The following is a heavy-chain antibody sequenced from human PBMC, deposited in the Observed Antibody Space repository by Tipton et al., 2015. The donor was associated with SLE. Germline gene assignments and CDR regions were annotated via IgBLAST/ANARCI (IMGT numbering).Heavy chain of an antibody. CDR3: ARQWEYPGYFDL. Sequence: QLVQSGAEVKKPGESLKISCKGSGYSFTTYWIAWVRHMPGKGLEWMGFIYPDDSDTRYSPSFQGQVTISADKSISTAYLQWSSLKASDTAMYYCARQWEYPGYFDLWGRGTLVTVSS. J-gene: IGHJ2*01. CDR1: GYSFTTYW. CDR2: IYPDDSDT. V-gene: IGHV5-51*01. D-gene: IGHD1-26*01.